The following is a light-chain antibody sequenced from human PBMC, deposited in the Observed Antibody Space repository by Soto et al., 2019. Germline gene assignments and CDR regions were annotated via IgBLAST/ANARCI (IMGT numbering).Light chain of an antibody. J-gene: IGKJ4*01. V-gene: IGKV3-20*01. Sequence: IVFTKSPCTLSLSPGERATLSCRASQSVSNNYLAWYQQKAGQAPRLLIYGASSRATGIPDRFSGSGSGTDFSLTISSLQSEDFAVYYCLQYHHWPLTFGGGTKVDIK. CDR3: LQYHHWPLT. CDR2: GAS. CDR1: QSVSNNY.